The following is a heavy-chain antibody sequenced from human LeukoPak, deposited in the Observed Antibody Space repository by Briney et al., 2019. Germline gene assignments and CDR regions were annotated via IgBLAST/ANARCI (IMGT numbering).Heavy chain of an antibody. D-gene: IGHD4-17*01. CDR2: IYGGGST. J-gene: IGHJ4*02. Sequence: PGGSLRLSCAASGFTVSSNFMSWVRQAPGKGLEWVSVIYGGGSTYYADSVKGRFTISRDNSKNTLYLQMNSLRAEDTAVYYCAREGGAYGDYPMIDWGQGTLVTVSS. V-gene: IGHV3-53*01. CDR1: GFTVSSNF. CDR3: AREGGAYGDYPMID.